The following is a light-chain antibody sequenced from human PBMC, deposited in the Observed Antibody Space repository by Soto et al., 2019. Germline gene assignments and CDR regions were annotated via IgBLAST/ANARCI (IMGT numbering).Light chain of an antibody. CDR1: SSNIGNNY. J-gene: IGLJ2*01. CDR2: ENN. Sequence: QSVLTQPPSVSAAPGQKVTISCSGSSSNIGNNYVSWYQHLPGTAPKLLIYENNKRPSGIPDRFSVSKSGTSATLGITGLQTGDEADYYCGTWDSSLSAGLFGGGTKLTVL. CDR3: GTWDSSLSAGL. V-gene: IGLV1-51*02.